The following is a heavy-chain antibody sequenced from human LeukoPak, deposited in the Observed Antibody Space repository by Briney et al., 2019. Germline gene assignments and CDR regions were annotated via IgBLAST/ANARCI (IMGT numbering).Heavy chain of an antibody. V-gene: IGHV1-18*01. CDR2: ISAYNGNT. D-gene: IGHD2-2*01. Sequence: GASVKVSCKASGYTFTSYGISWVRQAPGQGLEWMGWISAYNGNTNYAQKLQGRVTMTTDTSTSTAYMELRSLRSDDTAVYYCARVVQLLWAPYYGMDVWGQGTTVTVSS. J-gene: IGHJ6*02. CDR1: GYTFTSYG. CDR3: ARVVQLLWAPYYGMDV.